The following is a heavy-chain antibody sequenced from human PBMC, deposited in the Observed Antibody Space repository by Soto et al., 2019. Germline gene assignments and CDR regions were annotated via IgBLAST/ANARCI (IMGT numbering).Heavy chain of an antibody. J-gene: IGHJ4*02. CDR3: ARDASIIAAQDDY. CDR1: GYTFTSYG. D-gene: IGHD6-13*01. Sequence: QVQLVQSGAEVKKPGASVKVSCKASGYTFTSYGISWVRQAPGQGLEWMGWISAYNGNTNYAQKLQGRVTVTTDTPTSTACMELRRQRSDDTALYSGARDASIIAAQDDYWGQGARAPSPQ. V-gene: IGHV1-18*01. CDR2: ISAYNGNT.